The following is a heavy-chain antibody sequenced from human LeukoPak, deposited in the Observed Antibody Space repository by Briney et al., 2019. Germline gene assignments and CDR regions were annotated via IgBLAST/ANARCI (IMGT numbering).Heavy chain of an antibody. Sequence: ASVKVSCKASGYNFNAYYIHWVRQAPGQGLEWMGWINPNSGGTNYAQKFQGRVTLTRDTSINTVYMEVNRLTSDDTVVYYCARGEWLVLGDHWGQGTPVTVSS. CDR1: GYNFNAYY. J-gene: IGHJ4*02. CDR2: INPNSGGT. CDR3: ARGEWLVLGDH. D-gene: IGHD3-3*01. V-gene: IGHV1-2*02.